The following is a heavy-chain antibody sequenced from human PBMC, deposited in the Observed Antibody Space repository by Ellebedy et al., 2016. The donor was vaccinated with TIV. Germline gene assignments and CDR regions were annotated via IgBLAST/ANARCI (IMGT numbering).Heavy chain of an antibody. D-gene: IGHD6-13*01. V-gene: IGHV5-10-1*01. J-gene: IGHJ4*02. CDR1: GYSFTSYW. Sequence: KVSCXGSGYSFTSYWISWVRQMPGKGLEWMGRIDPSDSYTNYSPSFQGHVTISADKSISTAYLQWSSLKASDTAMYYCARASIAAAGNFDYWGQGTLVTVSS. CDR3: ARASIAAAGNFDY. CDR2: IDPSDSYT.